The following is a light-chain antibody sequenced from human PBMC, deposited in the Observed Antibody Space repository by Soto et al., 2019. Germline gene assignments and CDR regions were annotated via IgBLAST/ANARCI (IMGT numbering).Light chain of an antibody. V-gene: IGKV3D-11*02. CDR1: QSIHTS. J-gene: IGKJ5*01. CDR2: DSA. Sequence: VLTQSPATLSLSPGERATLSCRASQSIHTSLAWYQQKSGKPPRLVIYDSALRANGVPDRFGGSRSGTEFTLTINSLEPEDFAVYYCQQRNVWHPITFGQGTRLEIK. CDR3: QQRNVWHPIT.